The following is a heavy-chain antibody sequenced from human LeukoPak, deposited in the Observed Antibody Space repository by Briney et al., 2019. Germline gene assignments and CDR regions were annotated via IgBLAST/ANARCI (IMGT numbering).Heavy chain of an antibody. CDR2: IYYSGST. CDR3: ARGFYDSRGYSEGYYFDS. V-gene: IGHV4-59*01. Sequence: SETLSLTCTVSGGSTVSGGSISSYYWSWIRQPPGKGLEWIGYIYYSGSTNYNPSPKSRVTISGDTSKNQFSLKLSSVTAADTAVYYCARGFYDSRGYSEGYYFDSWGQGTLVTVSS. CDR1: GGSISSYY. J-gene: IGHJ4*02. D-gene: IGHD3-22*01.